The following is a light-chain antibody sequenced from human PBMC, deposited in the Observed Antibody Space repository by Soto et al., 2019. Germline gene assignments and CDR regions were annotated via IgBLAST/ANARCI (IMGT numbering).Light chain of an antibody. CDR1: QSVSSN. Sequence: EIVMTQSPATLSVSPGERATLSCRASQSVSSNLAWYQQKPGQAPRLLIYGASSRDTGIPDRFSGSGSGTDFTLTISRLEPEDFAVYYCQQYGSSGTFGQGTKVDI. V-gene: IGKV3-20*01. CDR2: GAS. J-gene: IGKJ1*01. CDR3: QQYGSSGT.